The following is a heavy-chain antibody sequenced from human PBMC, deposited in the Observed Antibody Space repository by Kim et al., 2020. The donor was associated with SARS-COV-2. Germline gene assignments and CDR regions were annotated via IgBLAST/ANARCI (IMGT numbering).Heavy chain of an antibody. CDR1: GFTFSSYG. J-gene: IGHJ4*02. CDR2: ISYDGSNK. CDR3: ASVLEQGGYSYGDSHYFDY. V-gene: IGHV3-33*05. Sequence: GGSLRLSCAASGFTFSSYGMHWVRQAPGKGLEWVAVISYDGSNKYYADSVKGRFTISRDNSKNTLYLQMNSLRAEDTAVYYCASVLEQGGYSYGDSHYFDYWGQGTLVTVSS. D-gene: IGHD5-18*01.